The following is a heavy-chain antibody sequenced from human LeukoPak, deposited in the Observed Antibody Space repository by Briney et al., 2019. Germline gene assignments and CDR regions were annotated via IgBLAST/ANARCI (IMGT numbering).Heavy chain of an antibody. Sequence: SVKVSCKASGGTFSSYAISWVRQAPGQGLEWMGGIIPIFGTANYAQKFQGRVTITADKSTSTAYVELSSLRSEDTAVYYCARDLRGDFWSGYHDYWGQGTLVTVSS. V-gene: IGHV1-69*06. CDR3: ARDLRGDFWSGYHDY. J-gene: IGHJ4*02. D-gene: IGHD3-3*01. CDR1: GGTFSSYA. CDR2: IIPIFGTA.